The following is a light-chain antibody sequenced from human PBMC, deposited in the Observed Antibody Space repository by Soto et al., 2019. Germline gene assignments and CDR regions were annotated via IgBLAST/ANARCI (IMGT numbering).Light chain of an antibody. CDR3: SSYTSSSTLYV. J-gene: IGLJ1*01. CDR1: SSDVGAYNY. Sequence: QSVLTQPRSVSGSPGQSVTISCTGTSSDVGAYNYVSWYQQLPGKAPKFMIYDVYKRPSGVPDRFSGSKSDNTASLTISGLQAEDEADYYCSSYTSSSTLYVFGTGTKVTVL. CDR2: DVY. V-gene: IGLV2-11*01.